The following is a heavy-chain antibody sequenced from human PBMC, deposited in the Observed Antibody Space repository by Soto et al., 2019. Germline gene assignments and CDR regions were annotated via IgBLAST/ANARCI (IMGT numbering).Heavy chain of an antibody. CDR1: GFTFSDYY. CDR3: ARVAAPPGAFFDY. D-gene: IGHD2-15*01. CDR2: LSSSGTTI. J-gene: IGHJ4*02. Sequence: QVQLVESGVGLVKPGGSLRLSCAASGFTFSDYYMSWIRPAPGKGLEWVSYLSSSGTTIYYADSVKGRFTISRDNAKNSRYLQMNSLRAEDPDVDDCARVAAPPGAFFDYWGQGTLVTVSS. V-gene: IGHV3-11*01.